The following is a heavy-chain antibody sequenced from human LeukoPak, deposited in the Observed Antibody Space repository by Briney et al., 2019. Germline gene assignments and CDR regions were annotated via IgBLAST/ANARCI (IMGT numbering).Heavy chain of an antibody. CDR2: ISSSSSYI. CDR1: GFTFSSYW. V-gene: IGHV3-21*01. D-gene: IGHD3-10*01. CDR3: ARDGASRGAFDI. Sequence: GGSLRLSCAASGFTFSSYWMNWVRQAPGKGLEWVSSISSSSSYIYYADSVKGRFTISRDNAKNSLYLQMNSLRAEDTAVYYCARDGASRGAFDIWGQGTMVTVSS. J-gene: IGHJ3*02.